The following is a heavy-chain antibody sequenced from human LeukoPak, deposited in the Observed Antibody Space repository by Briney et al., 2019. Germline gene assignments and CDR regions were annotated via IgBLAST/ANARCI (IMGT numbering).Heavy chain of an antibody. CDR3: ARRMVAATPGHY. Sequence: SESLSLTCTVSGGSISGSSYYWGWSRQPPGEGLEWIGSISASRSTYYNPALKSRVTISVDTSKNQFSLKLSSVTAADTAVYYCARRMVAATPGHYWGQGTLVT. D-gene: IGHD2-15*01. CDR2: ISASRST. J-gene: IGHJ4*02. CDR1: GGSISGSSYY. V-gene: IGHV4-39*01.